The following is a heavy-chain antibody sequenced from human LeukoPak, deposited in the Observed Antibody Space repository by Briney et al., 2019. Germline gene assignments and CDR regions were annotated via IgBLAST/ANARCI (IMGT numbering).Heavy chain of an antibody. V-gene: IGHV3-33*01. CDR2: IWYDGSNK. CDR3: ARGVGATSLSLVY. D-gene: IGHD1-26*01. J-gene: IGHJ4*02. Sequence: GGSLRLSCAASGFTFSSYGMHWVRQAPGKGLEWVAVIWYDGSNKYYADSVKGRFTISRDNSRNTLYLQLNSLRAEDTAVYYCARGVGATSLSLVYWGQGTLVTVSS. CDR1: GFTFSSYG.